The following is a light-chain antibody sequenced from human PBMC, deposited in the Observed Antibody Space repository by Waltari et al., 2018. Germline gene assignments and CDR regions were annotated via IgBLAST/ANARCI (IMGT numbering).Light chain of an antibody. Sequence: AIRITQSPSSLSASTGDRVTITCRASQGISSYLAWDQQKPGKAPKLLIYAASTLQSGVPSRFSGSGSGTYFTLTISCLQAEDFATYYCQQYYSYLRTFGQGTKVEIK. J-gene: IGKJ1*01. V-gene: IGKV1-8*01. CDR3: QQYYSYLRT. CDR1: QGISSY. CDR2: AAS.